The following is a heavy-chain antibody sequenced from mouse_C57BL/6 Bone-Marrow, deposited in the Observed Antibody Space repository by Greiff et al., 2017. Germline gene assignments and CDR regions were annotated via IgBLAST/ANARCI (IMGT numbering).Heavy chain of an antibody. Sequence: VQLQQPGAELVMPGASVKLSCKASGYTFTSYWMHWVKQRPGQGLEWIGEIDPSDSYTNYNQKFKGKSTLTVDKSSSTAYMQLSILTSEDSAVYYCARGPHWYFDVWGTGTTVTVSS. CDR2: IDPSDSYT. CDR3: ARGPHWYFDV. J-gene: IGHJ1*03. V-gene: IGHV1-69*01. CDR1: GYTFTSYW.